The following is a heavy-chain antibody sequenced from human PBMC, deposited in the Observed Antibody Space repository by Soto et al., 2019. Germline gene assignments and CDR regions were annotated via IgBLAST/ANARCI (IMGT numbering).Heavy chain of an antibody. CDR3: AKGDFDI. Sequence: PGGSLRLSCAASGFTFSSYGMHWVRQAPGKGLEWVAVISYDGSNKYYADSVKGRFTISRDNSKNTLYLQMNSLRAEDTAVYYCAKGDFDIWGQGTMVTVSS. J-gene: IGHJ3*02. V-gene: IGHV3-30*18. CDR1: GFTFSSYG. CDR2: ISYDGSNK.